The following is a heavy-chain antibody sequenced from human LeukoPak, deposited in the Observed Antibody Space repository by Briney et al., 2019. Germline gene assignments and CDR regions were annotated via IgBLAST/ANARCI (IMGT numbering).Heavy chain of an antibody. CDR1: GDSIRSSSYY. CDR2: IYYSGST. D-gene: IGHD5-24*01. V-gene: IGHV4-61*01. Sequence: SETLSLTCTVSGDSIRSSSYYWSWIRQPPGKGLEWIGYIYYSGSTNYNPSLKSRVTISVDTSKNQFSLKLSSVTAADTAVYYCARGQDGYSLLDYWGQGTLVTVSS. J-gene: IGHJ4*02. CDR3: ARGQDGYSLLDY.